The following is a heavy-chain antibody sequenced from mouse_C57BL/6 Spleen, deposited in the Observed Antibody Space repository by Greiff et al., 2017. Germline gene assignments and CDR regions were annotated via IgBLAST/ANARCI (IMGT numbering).Heavy chain of an antibody. CDR2: INPSSGYT. J-gene: IGHJ4*01. CDR3: ARGGHYALDY. Sequence: QVQLKQSGAELARPGASVKMSCKASGYTFTSYTMHWVKQRPGQGLEWIGYINPSSGYTKYNQKFKDKATLTADKSSSTAYMQLRSLTSEDSAVYYCARGGHYALDYWGQGTSVTVSS. CDR1: GYTFTSYT. V-gene: IGHV1-4*01.